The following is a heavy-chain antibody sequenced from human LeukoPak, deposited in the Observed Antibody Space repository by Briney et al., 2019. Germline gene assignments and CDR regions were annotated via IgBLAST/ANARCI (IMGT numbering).Heavy chain of an antibody. J-gene: IGHJ4*02. D-gene: IGHD3-10*01. Sequence: GGSLRLSCAASGFTFSSYAINWVRQAPGKGLEWVSIISGSGGSTYYADSVKGRFTISRDNSKNTLYLQMNSLRAEDTAVYYCAKGGTYYYGSGSYYFDYWGQGTLVTVSS. CDR3: AKGGTYYYGSGSYYFDY. V-gene: IGHV3-23*01. CDR1: GFTFSSYA. CDR2: ISGSGGST.